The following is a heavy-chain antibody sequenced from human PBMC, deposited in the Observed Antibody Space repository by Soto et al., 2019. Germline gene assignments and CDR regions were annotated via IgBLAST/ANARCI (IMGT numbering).Heavy chain of an antibody. Sequence: PSETLSLTCTVSGGSISSYYWSWIRQPAGKGLEWIGRIYTSGSTNYNPSLKSRVTMSVDTSKNQFSLKLSSVTAAATAVYYCARDRGSSWYILFDPWVQGTLVTVSS. CDR1: GGSISSYY. D-gene: IGHD6-13*01. CDR3: ARDRGSSWYILFDP. J-gene: IGHJ5*02. CDR2: IYTSGST. V-gene: IGHV4-4*07.